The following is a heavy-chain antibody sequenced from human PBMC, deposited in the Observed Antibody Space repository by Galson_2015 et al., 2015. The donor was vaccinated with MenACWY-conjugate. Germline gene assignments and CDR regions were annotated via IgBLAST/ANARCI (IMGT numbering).Heavy chain of an antibody. J-gene: IGHJ3*02. Sequence: CAISGDSVSSDSADWNWIRQSPSRGLEWLGRTYYRYNWFTDYAVSVKNRVQITADTSQNRFFLHLNSVTPEDTAVYYCSRGSRISMIKGGPLDVFDIWGQGTMVTVSS. CDR3: SRGSRISMIKGGPLDVFDI. D-gene: IGHD3-22*01. CDR1: GDSVSSDSAD. V-gene: IGHV6-1*01. CDR2: TYYRYNWFT.